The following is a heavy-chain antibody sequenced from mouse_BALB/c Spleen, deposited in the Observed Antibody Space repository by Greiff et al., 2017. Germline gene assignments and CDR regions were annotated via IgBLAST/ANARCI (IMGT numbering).Heavy chain of an antibody. J-gene: IGHJ2*01. D-gene: IGHD1-1*01. CDR1: GFTFSSYA. V-gene: IGHV5-9-4*01. CDR3: AREGYYEYMDY. CDR2: ISSGGSYT. Sequence: EVQLVESGGGLVKPGGSLKISCAASGFTFSSYAMSWVRQSPEKRLEWVAEISSGGSYTYYPDTVTGRSTISRDNANNTLYLEMSSLRSEDTAVYYCAREGYYEYMDYWGQGTTLTVSS.